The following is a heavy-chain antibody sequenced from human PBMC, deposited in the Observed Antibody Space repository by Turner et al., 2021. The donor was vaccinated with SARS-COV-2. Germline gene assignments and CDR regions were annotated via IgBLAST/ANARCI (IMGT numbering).Heavy chain of an antibody. CDR1: GYTLTELS. D-gene: IGHD6-19*01. V-gene: IGHV1-24*01. J-gene: IGHJ6*02. CDR2: FDPEDGKT. CDR3: ATGVAVTGTPSAYYYYYGMDV. Sequence: QVQLVQSGAEVKKPGASVKVSCKVSGYTLTELSMHCVRQAPGKGLEWMGGFDPEDGKTIYAQKFQGRVTMTEDTSTDTAYMELSSLRSEDTAVYYCATGVAVTGTPSAYYYYYGMDVWGQGTTVTVSS.